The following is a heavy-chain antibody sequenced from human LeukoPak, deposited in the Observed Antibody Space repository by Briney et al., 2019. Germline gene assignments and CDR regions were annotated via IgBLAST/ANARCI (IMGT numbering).Heavy chain of an antibody. V-gene: IGHV4-61*01. Sequence: PSQTLSLTCTVSGGSISSGSYYWSWIRQPPGKGLEWIGYIYYSGSTNYNPSLKSRVTISVDTSKNQFSLKLSSVTAADTAVYYCARDYKEQWLVYPYYYYYMDVWGKGTTVTVSS. D-gene: IGHD6-19*01. CDR3: ARDYKEQWLVYPYYYYYMDV. CDR2: IYYSGST. J-gene: IGHJ6*03. CDR1: GGSISSGSYY.